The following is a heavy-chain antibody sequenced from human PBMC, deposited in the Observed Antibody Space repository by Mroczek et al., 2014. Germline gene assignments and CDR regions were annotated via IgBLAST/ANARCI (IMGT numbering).Heavy chain of an antibody. CDR3: ARGRPLGGSGSYPSWFDP. CDR2: VYTRGST. J-gene: IGHJ5*02. V-gene: IGHV4-4*07. Sequence: QVQLQESGPGLVKPSETLSLTCTVSGASISSFYWSWIRQPAGKGLEWIGRVYTRGSTNYNPSLKSRVTMSLDTSKNQFSLNLRSVTAADTAVYYCARGRPLGGSGSYPSWFDPWGQGTLVTVSS. CDR1: GASISSFY. D-gene: IGHD3-10*01.